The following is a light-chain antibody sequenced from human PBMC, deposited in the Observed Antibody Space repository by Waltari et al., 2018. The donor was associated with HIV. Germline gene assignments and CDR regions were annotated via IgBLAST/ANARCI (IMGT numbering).Light chain of an antibody. CDR2: WAS. CDR1: TSVLYSSSNKNY. V-gene: IGKV4-1*01. CDR3: QQYYSSPPT. J-gene: IGKJ1*01. Sequence: DIVMTQSPDSLAVSLGERATINCQSSTSVLYSSSNKNYLAWYQQKPGQPPKLLMYWASTRESGVPDRFSGSGSGTDFTLTISSLQAEDVAVYYCQQYYSSPPTFGQGTKVEIK.